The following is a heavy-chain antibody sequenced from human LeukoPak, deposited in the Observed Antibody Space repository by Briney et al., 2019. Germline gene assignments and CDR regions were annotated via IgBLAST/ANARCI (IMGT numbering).Heavy chain of an antibody. Sequence: SETLSLTCAVSGGSISSSNWWSWVRQTPGKGLEWIGEISHTGNTNYNPSLESRVSISVDKSKNQFSLKVTSVTAADTAVYYCASAPPGYCSGGSCYRWFDPWGQGTLVTVSS. CDR3: ASAPPGYCSGGSCYRWFDP. D-gene: IGHD2-15*01. CDR1: GGSISSSNW. V-gene: IGHV4-4*02. J-gene: IGHJ5*02. CDR2: ISHTGNT.